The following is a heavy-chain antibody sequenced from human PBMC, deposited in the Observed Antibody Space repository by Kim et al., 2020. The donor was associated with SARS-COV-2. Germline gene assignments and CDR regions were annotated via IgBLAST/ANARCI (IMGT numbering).Heavy chain of an antibody. J-gene: IGHJ6*02. D-gene: IGHD6-19*01. V-gene: IGHV6-1*01. CDR3: VRAVAAKGAYAWDV. Sequence: SQTLSLTCAISGDSVSSGSAAWNWIRHSPSRGLEWLGRTYYRSKWFTDYAVSVQGRISVNADTARNQFSLQLNFVTPEDTGVYYCVRAVAAKGAYAWDVWGQGTTVTVSS. CDR1: GDSVSSGSAA. CDR2: TYYRSKWFT.